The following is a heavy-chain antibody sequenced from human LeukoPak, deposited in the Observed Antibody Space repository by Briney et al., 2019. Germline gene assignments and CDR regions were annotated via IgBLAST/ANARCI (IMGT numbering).Heavy chain of an antibody. CDR1: GYTFNSYG. CDR3: ARDPLLDYSDRSGYVYFEY. CDR2: ISVYNGNT. V-gene: IGHV1-18*01. J-gene: IGHJ4*02. Sequence: GASVKVSYKASGYTFNSYGITWVRQAPGQGLEWMGWISVYNGNTKYAQKFQGRVTMTTDTSTSTAYMELRSLRSDDTAVYYCARDPLLDYSDRSGYVYFEYWGQGTLVTVSS. D-gene: IGHD3-22*01.